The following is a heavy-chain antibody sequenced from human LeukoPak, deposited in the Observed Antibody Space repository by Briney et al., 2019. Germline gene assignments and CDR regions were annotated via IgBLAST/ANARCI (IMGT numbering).Heavy chain of an antibody. V-gene: IGHV4-59*08. CDR2: IYYSGST. D-gene: IGHD6-13*01. CDR3: ARQQLANSFDP. CDR1: GGSISSYY. J-gene: IGHJ5*02. Sequence: SETLSLTCTVSGGSISSYYWSWIRQPPGKGLEWIGYIYYSGSTNYNPSLKSRVTISVDTSKNQFSLKLSSVTAADTAVYYCARQQLANSFDPWGQGTLVTVSS.